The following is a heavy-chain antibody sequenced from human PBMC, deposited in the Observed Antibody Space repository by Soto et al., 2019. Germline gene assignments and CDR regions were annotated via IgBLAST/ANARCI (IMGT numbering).Heavy chain of an antibody. V-gene: IGHV3-23*01. D-gene: IGHD4-17*01. CDR1: GFTFNSYA. CDR3: AKVDARNTVTTLHY. Sequence: EVQLLESGGGLEQPGGSLRLSCAASGFTFNSYAMSWVRQAPGKGLEWVSAISGSGGSSYYADFAKGRFTISRDNSKNTLYLQMNSLRADDTAVYYCAKVDARNTVTTLHYWGQGTLVTVSS. J-gene: IGHJ4*02. CDR2: ISGSGGSS.